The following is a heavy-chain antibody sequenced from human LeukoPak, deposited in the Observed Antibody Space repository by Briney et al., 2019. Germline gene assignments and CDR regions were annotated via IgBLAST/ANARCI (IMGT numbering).Heavy chain of an antibody. D-gene: IGHD5-12*01. V-gene: IGHV3-53*01. CDR2: IYSGGST. CDR1: GFTVSSNY. J-gene: IGHJ4*02. CDR3: ARGSYSGYDYRGPPDY. Sequence: GGSLRLSCAASGFTVSSNYMSWVRPAPGKGLEWVSVIYSGGSTYYADSVKGRFTISRDNSKNTLYLQMNSLRAEDTAVYYCARGSYSGYDYRGPPDYWGQGTLVTVSS.